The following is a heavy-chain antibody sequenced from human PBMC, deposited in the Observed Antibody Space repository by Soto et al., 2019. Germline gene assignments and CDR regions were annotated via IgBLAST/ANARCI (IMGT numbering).Heavy chain of an antibody. Sequence: SVKVSCKASGGTFSSYAISWVRQAPGQGLEWMGGIIPIFGTANYAQKFQGRVTITADESTSTAYMELSSLRSEDTAVYYCAKDWDDYSNRYFDYWGQGTLVTVSS. CDR3: AKDWDDYSNRYFDY. CDR1: GGTFSSYA. V-gene: IGHV1-69*13. CDR2: IIPIFGTA. J-gene: IGHJ4*02. D-gene: IGHD4-4*01.